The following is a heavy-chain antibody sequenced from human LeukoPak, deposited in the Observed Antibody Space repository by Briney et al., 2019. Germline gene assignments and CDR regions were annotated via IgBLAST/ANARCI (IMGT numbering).Heavy chain of an antibody. V-gene: IGHV4-39*01. Sequence: SETLSLTCTVSGGSISSSSYYWGWIRQPPGKGLEWIGSIYYSGSTYYNPSLKSRVTISVDTSKNQFSLKPSSVTAADTAVYYCATPIFADYWGQGTLVTVSS. D-gene: IGHD3-3*01. J-gene: IGHJ4*02. CDR1: GGSISSSSYY. CDR2: IYYSGST. CDR3: ATPIFADY.